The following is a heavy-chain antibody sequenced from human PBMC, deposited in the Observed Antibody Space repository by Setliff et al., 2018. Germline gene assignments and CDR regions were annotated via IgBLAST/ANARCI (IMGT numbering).Heavy chain of an antibody. D-gene: IGHD2-2*01. V-gene: IGHV3-7*03. Sequence: GGSLRLSCATSGFIFSNYWMAWVRQAPGKGLEWVATIKHDGTYTYYVDSVKGRFAVSRDNTNNSMYLQMNSQGTDDTAVYYCARDGSIEVGPGTNQELDVWGTGTMVTVSS. CDR3: ARDGSIEVGPGTNQELDV. CDR2: IKHDGTYT. J-gene: IGHJ6*04. CDR1: GFIFSNYW.